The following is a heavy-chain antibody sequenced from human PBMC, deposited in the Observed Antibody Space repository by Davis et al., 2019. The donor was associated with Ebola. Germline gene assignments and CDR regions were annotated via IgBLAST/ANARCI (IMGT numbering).Heavy chain of an antibody. CDR3: ARDATIVVVPRYYYYGMDV. J-gene: IGHJ6*02. CDR1: GFTFSSYW. Sequence: GGSLRLSCAASGFTFSSYWMSWVRQAPGKGLEWVANIKQDGSEKYYVDSVKGRFTISRDNAKNSLYLQMNSLRAEDTAVYYCARDATIVVVPRYYYYGMDVWGQGTTVTVSS. CDR2: IKQDGSEK. D-gene: IGHD2-2*01. V-gene: IGHV3-7*01.